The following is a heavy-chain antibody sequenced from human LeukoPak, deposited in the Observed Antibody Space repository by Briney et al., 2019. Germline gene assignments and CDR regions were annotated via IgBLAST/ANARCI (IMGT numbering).Heavy chain of an antibody. CDR2: INPNIINT. CDR3: AKGTVGVTNFDY. V-gene: IGHV1-8*02. CDR1: GGTFSSYA. Sequence: ASVKVSCKASGGTFSSYAISWVRQATGQGLEWMGWINPNIINTGYAQKFQGRVTMTRNTSISTAYMELSSLRSEDTAVYYCAKGTVGVTNFDYWGQGTLVTVSS. J-gene: IGHJ4*02. D-gene: IGHD1-26*01.